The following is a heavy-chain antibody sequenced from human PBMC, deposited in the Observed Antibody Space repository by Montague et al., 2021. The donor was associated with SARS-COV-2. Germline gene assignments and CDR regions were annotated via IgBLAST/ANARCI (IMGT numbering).Heavy chain of an antibody. CDR3: ARGIAAACPQTTRFGFVY. J-gene: IGHJ4*01. V-gene: IGHV4-59*01. D-gene: IGHD6-13*01. Sequence: SETLSLTCTVSGGSISSYYWSWIRQPPGKGLEWIGYIYHSGSTNYNPSLKSRVTISVDTSKNQFSLKLISVTAADTAVYYCARGIAAACPQTTRFGFVYWGQGTLVTVSS. CDR2: IYHSGST. CDR1: GGSISSYY.